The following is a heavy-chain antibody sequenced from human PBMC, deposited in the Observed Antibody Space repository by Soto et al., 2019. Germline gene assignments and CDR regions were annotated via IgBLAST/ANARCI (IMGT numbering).Heavy chain of an antibody. V-gene: IGHV4-30-2*01. CDR2: IYHSGST. CDR3: ARVPSP. J-gene: IGHJ5*02. Sequence: QLQLQESGSGLVKPSQTLSLTCAVSGGSISSGGYYWSWIRQPPGKGLEWIGYIYHSGSTYYNPSLKRRVTISVDRSKNQFSLKLSSVTAADPAVYYCARVPSPWGQGTLVTVSS. CDR1: GGSISSGGYY.